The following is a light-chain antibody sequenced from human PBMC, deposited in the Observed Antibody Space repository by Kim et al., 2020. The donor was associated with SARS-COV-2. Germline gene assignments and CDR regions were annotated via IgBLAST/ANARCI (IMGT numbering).Light chain of an antibody. CDR3: QQYGSSPQT. J-gene: IGKJ1*01. CDR1: QSVSSSY. CDR2: AAS. Sequence: SPGERATLSCRASQSVSSSYLAWYQQTPGQAPRLLIYAASSRATGIPNRFSGSGSGTDFTLTISRLEPEDFAVYYCQQYGSSPQTFGQGTKVDIK. V-gene: IGKV3-20*01.